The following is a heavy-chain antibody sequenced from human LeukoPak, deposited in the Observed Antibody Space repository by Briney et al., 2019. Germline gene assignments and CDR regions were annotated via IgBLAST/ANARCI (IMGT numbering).Heavy chain of an antibody. Sequence: ASVKVSCKASGYTFTSYDINWVRQATGQGLEWMGWMNPNSGNTGYAQKFQGRVIMNRNTSISTAYMELSSLRYEDTAVYYCARRGRASEIDYWGQGTLVTVSS. J-gene: IGHJ4*02. D-gene: IGHD3-10*01. CDR2: MNPNSGNT. CDR3: ARRGRASEIDY. CDR1: GYTFTSYD. V-gene: IGHV1-8*01.